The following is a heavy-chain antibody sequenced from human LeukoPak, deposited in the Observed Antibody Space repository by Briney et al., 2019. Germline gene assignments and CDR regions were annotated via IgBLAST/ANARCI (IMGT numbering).Heavy chain of an antibody. V-gene: IGHV4-4*02. Sequence: SETLSLTCAVSGGSISSTNWWNWVRQPPGKGLEWIGEIYHNGSTNYNPSLKSRVTISVDKSKNQFSLKLNSVTAADTAVYYCARSVSGYYSTGGYWGQGTLVTVSS. D-gene: IGHD3-22*01. CDR3: ARSVSGYYSTGGY. CDR1: GGSISSTNW. CDR2: IYHNGST. J-gene: IGHJ4*02.